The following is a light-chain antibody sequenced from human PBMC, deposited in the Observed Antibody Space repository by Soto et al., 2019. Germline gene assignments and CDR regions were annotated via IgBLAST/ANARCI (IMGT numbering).Light chain of an antibody. CDR3: SSYTSSSSFV. V-gene: IGLV2-14*01. CDR2: EVS. J-gene: IGLJ1*01. Sequence: QPVLTQPASVSGSPGQSITISCTGTSSDVGGYNYVSWYQQHPGKAPKLMIYEVSNRPSGVSNRFSGSKSGNTASLTISGLQAEDEADYYCSSYTSSSSFVFGTGPKLTVL. CDR1: SSDVGGYNY.